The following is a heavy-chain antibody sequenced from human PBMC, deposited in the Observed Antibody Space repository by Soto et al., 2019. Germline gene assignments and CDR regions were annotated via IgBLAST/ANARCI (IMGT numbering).Heavy chain of an antibody. V-gene: IGHV1-18*01. CDR2: ISGYNGNT. Sequence: QAQLVQSGPEVKKPGASVKVSCTASGYTFTGYGITWVRQAPGQGPEWMGWISGYNGNTTYAQSFQGRVTMTTDTYTSTAYMEPRSLRSDDTAVFYCARSDVDYIGCLDPWGQGTRVTVSS. D-gene: IGHD4-17*01. CDR3: ARSDVDYIGCLDP. J-gene: IGHJ5*02. CDR1: GYTFTGYG.